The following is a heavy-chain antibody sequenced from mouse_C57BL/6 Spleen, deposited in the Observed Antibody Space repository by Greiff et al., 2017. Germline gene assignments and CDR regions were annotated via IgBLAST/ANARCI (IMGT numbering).Heavy chain of an antibody. CDR1: GYTFTSYW. CDR2: IYPGSGST. D-gene: IGHD1-1*01. V-gene: IGHV1-55*01. J-gene: IGHJ2*01. CDR3: ARVPFTTVVASPLDY. Sequence: QVQLKQPGAELVKPGASVKMSCKASGYTFTSYWITWVKQRPGQGLEWIGDIYPGSGSTNYNEKFKSKATLTVDTSSSTAYMQLSSLTSEDSAVYYCARVPFTTVVASPLDYWGQGTTLTVSS.